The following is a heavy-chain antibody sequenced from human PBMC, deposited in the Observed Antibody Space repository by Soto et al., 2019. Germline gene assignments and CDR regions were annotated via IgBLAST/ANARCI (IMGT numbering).Heavy chain of an antibody. Sequence: EVQLVESGGDLVQPGGSLRLSCAASAFTFSDYYMHWVRQGPGKGPVWVSAISGDGGRTYYAGSVRGRFTISRDNAKSTVYLQMNSLRADDTAVYYCVRDSMTMAGIQWGQGTLVTVSS. CDR2: ISGDGGRT. CDR1: AFTFSDYY. J-gene: IGHJ4*02. D-gene: IGHD6-19*01. CDR3: VRDSMTMAGIQ. V-gene: IGHV3-74*01.